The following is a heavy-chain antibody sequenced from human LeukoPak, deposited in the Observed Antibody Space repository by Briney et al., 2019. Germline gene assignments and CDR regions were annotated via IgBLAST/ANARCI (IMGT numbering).Heavy chain of an antibody. CDR1: GFTFGDYY. CDR3: ARCEWHYYHYYMDV. V-gene: IGHV3-11*04. D-gene: IGHD3-3*01. J-gene: IGHJ6*03. CDR2: ISSSDSPI. Sequence: GALRLSCAASGFTFGDYYMSWIRHAPGKGLEWVSYISSSDSPIYYADSVKGRFTISRDNAKNSLFLQMNSLGAEDTAVYYCARCEWHYYHYYMDVWGKGTTVTVSS.